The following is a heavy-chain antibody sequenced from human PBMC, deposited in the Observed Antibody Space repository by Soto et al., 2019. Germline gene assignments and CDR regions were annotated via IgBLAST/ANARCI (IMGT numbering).Heavy chain of an antibody. D-gene: IGHD3-9*01. CDR2: ISSNGGST. Sequence: GGSLRLSCSASGFTFSSYAMHWVSQAPGKGLEYVSAISSNGGSTYYADTVKGRFTISRDNSKNTLYLQMSSLRAEDTAVYYCVKDQENYDILTGYYYFDYWGQGTLVTVSS. CDR3: VKDQENYDILTGYYYFDY. V-gene: IGHV3-64D*09. J-gene: IGHJ4*02. CDR1: GFTFSSYA.